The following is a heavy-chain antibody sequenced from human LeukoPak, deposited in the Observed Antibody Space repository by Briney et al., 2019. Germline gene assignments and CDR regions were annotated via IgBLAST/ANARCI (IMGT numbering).Heavy chain of an antibody. D-gene: IGHD6-19*01. Sequence: GGSLRLSCEASGFTFSTYNMNWVRQAPGKRLEWVSSITSSSSYVFYADSVKGRFTISRDNAKNSLYLQMNSLRAEDTAVYYCARTGHSSGWSAYFDYWGQGTLVTVSS. CDR3: ARTGHSSGWSAYFDY. J-gene: IGHJ4*02. CDR2: ITSSSSYV. CDR1: GFTFSTYN. V-gene: IGHV3-21*01.